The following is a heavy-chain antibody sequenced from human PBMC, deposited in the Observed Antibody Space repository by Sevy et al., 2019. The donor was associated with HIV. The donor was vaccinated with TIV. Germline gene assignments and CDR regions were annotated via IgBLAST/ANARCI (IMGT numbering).Heavy chain of an antibody. CDR2: MTSSGSYI. V-gene: IGHV3-21*01. Sequence: GGSLRLSCAASGFTFSTSTMNWVRQAPGKGLEWVSLMTSSGSYILYADSVKVPFTISRDNAKNSLLLQMNRLRVKDTAVYYCGRDGWNYWGQGTLVTVSS. D-gene: IGHD2-15*01. CDR3: GRDGWNY. J-gene: IGHJ4*02. CDR1: GFTFSTST.